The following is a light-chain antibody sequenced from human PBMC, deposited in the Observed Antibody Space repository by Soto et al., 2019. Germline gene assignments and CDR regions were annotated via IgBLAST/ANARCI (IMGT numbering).Light chain of an antibody. CDR2: EVT. V-gene: IGLV2-14*01. CDR1: SSDVGGYNY. Sequence: SVLTQPASVSGSPGQSITMSCTGTSSDVGGYNYVSWYQLHPGKAPKLILYEVTNRPSGVSDRFSGSKSGNTASLTISGLQAEDEADYYCSSYTSSTAYVFGTGTKVTVL. CDR3: SSYTSSTAYV. J-gene: IGLJ1*01.